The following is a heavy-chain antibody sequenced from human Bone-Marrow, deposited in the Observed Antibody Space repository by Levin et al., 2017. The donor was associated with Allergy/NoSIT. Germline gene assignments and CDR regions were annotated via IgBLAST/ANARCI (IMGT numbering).Heavy chain of an antibody. CDR1: GGSISSGDYY. D-gene: IGHD4-17*01. V-gene: IGHV4-30-4*01. CDR2: IYYSGST. J-gene: IGHJ4*02. CDR3: ARDNPYGDNLLGKFDY. Sequence: SETLSLTCTVSGGSISSGDYYWSWIRQPPGKGLEWIGYIYYSGSTYYNPSLKSRVTISVDTSKNQFSLKLSSVTAADTAVYYCARDNPYGDNLLGKFDYWGQGTLVTVSS.